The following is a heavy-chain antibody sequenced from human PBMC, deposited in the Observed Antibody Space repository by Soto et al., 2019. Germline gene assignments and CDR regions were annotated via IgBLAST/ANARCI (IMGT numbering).Heavy chain of an antibody. D-gene: IGHD1-20*01. V-gene: IGHV3-7*01. J-gene: IGHJ6*03. CDR1: GFTFISYW. CDR2: IKQDGSEK. CDR3: ARDIINWNDEATYYYMDL. Sequence: GGSLRLSCAASGFTFISYWMSWVLQAPWKGLEWVANIKQDGSEKYYVDSVKGRFTISRDNAKNSLYLQMNSLRAEDTAVYYCARDIINWNDEATYYYMDLWGTGTTVTVSS.